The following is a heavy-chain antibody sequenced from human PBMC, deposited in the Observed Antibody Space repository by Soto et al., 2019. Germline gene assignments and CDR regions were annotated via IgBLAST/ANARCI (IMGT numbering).Heavy chain of an antibody. V-gene: IGHV4-39*01. J-gene: IGHJ6*02. CDR2: IYYSGST. Sequence: QLQLQESGPGLVKPSETLSLTCTVSGGSISSSSYYWGWIRQPPGKGLEWIGSIYYSGSTYYNPSLKSRVAVSVDTSKRQFSLKLISVTAADTALYYCASTPYYDYVWGSYRPFYGMDVWGQGTTVTVSS. CDR1: GGSISSSSYY. CDR3: ASTPYYDYVWGSYRPFYGMDV. D-gene: IGHD3-16*02.